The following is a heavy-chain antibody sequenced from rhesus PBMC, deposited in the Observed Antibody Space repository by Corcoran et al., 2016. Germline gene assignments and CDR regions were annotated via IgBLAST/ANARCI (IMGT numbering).Heavy chain of an antibody. CDR2: IYGSGGRT. D-gene: IGHD4-29*01. V-gene: IGHV4-160*01. J-gene: IGHJ4*01. CDR3: AREGYGSSYVDCDY. Sequence: QVQLPESGPGLVKPSETLSLTCAVSGGSISSHYWSWIRPAPGKGLEGSGRIYGSGGRTDYNPCLKRRGTTTKETSKNRFSLKLSAVTAADTDVYYCAREGYGSSYVDCDYWGQGVLVTVSS. CDR1: GGSISSHY.